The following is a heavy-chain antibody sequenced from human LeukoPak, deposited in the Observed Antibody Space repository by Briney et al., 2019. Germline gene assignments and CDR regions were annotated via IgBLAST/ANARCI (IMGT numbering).Heavy chain of an antibody. V-gene: IGHV4-39*01. D-gene: IGHD3-3*01. Sequence: SETLSLTCTVSGGSISSSSYYWGWIRQPPGKGLEWIGSIYYSGSTYYNPSLKSRVTIFVDTSKNQFSLKLSSVTAADTAMYYCARQGVTIFGVVPANWFDPWGQGTLVTVSS. CDR3: ARQGVTIFGVVPANWFDP. CDR1: GGSISSSSYY. J-gene: IGHJ5*02. CDR2: IYYSGST.